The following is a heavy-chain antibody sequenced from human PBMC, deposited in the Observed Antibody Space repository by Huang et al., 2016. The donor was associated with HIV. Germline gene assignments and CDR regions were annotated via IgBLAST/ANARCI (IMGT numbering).Heavy chain of an antibody. V-gene: IGHV3-15*01. CDR2: IKSKTDGGTT. CDR3: SSGSTSSPDYYYYYGMEV. D-gene: IGHD2-2*01. Sequence: EVQLVESGGGLVKPGGSLRLSCAASGFTFSNAWMSGVRQAPGKGLEWVGRIKSKTDGGTTDYAAPVKGRFTISRDDSKKTLYLKMNSLKSEDTAVYYCSSGSTSSPDYYYYYGMEVWGQGTTVTVSS. CDR1: GFTFSNAW. J-gene: IGHJ6*02.